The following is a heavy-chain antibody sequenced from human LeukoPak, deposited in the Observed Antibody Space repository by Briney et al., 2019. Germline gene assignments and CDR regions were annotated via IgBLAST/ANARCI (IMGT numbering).Heavy chain of an antibody. CDR1: GYTFTSYY. V-gene: IGHV1-46*01. Sequence: ASVKVSCKASGYTFTSYYIHWVRQAPGQGLEWMRIINPRGGSTGYAQKFQGRVTMTMDMSTSTVYMELSSLGSEDTAVYYCARGRDVVVTTHKDAFDIWGQGTMVTVSS. J-gene: IGHJ3*02. D-gene: IGHD2-21*02. CDR3: ARGRDVVVTTHKDAFDI. CDR2: INPRGGST.